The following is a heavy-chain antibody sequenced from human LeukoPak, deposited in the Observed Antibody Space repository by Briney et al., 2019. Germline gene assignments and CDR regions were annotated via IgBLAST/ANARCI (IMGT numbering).Heavy chain of an antibody. D-gene: IGHD3-3*01. J-gene: IGHJ4*02. CDR2: INHSGST. CDR3: ARGLNDSWTGENY. Sequence: PSETLSLTCAVYDGSFSGYYWSWIRQPPGKGLEWIGEINHSGSTNYNPSLKSRVTISLDTSRSQFSLKVRYVTAADTAVYYCARGLNDSWTGENYWGQGTLVTVSS. V-gene: IGHV4-34*01. CDR1: DGSFSGYY.